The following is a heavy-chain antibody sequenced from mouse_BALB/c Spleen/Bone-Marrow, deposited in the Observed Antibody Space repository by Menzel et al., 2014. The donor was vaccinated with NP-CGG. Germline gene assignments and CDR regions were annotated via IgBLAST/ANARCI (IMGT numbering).Heavy chain of an antibody. J-gene: IGHJ2*01. D-gene: IGHD2-1*01. Sequence: QVQLQQSGAELVKPGAPVELSCKASGYTFTRYWMNWVKQRPGRGLEWIGRIDPSDSETHYNQKFKDKATLTVDKSSSTAYIQLSSLTSEDSAVYYCARDGNYYFDYWGQGTTLTVSS. V-gene: IGHV1-69*02. CDR3: ARDGNYYFDY. CDR1: GYTFTRYW. CDR2: IDPSDSET.